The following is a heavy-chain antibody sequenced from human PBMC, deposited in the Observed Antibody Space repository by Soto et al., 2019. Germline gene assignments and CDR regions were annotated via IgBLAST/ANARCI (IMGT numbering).Heavy chain of an antibody. V-gene: IGHV1-18*01. CDR3: ARDLPHCSSTSCSYGRFDY. Sequence: GGPVKGSCQASCYTFTSYGISWGRQAPGQRLDWMGWISAYNGNTNYAQKLQGRVTMTTDTSTSTAYMELRSLRSDDTAVYYCARDLPHCSSTSCSYGRFDYWGQGTLVTVSS. J-gene: IGHJ4*02. CDR1: CYTFTSYG. CDR2: ISAYNGNT. D-gene: IGHD2-2*01.